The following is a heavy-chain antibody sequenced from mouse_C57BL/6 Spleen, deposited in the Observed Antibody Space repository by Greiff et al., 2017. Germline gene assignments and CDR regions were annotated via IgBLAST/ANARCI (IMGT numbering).Heavy chain of an antibody. CDR1: GYSITSGYY. CDR3: AGYGNYGAWCAY. V-gene: IGHV3-6*01. Sequence: ESGPGLVKPSQSLSLTCSVTGYSITSGYYWNWIRQFPGNKLEWMGYIRYDGSNNYNPSPKNRISITRDTSKNQFFLKLNSVTTEDTATYYCAGYGNYGAWCAYWGQGTLVTVSA. J-gene: IGHJ3*01. D-gene: IGHD2-1*01. CDR2: IRYDGSN.